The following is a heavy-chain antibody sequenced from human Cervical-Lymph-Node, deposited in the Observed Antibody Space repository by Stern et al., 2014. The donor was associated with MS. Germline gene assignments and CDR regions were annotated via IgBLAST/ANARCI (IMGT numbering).Heavy chain of an antibody. Sequence: QVQLVQSGGGVVQPGRSLRLSCAASGFTFTSFDIHWVRQAPGKGLEGVAVISNDGGTRYYADAVKGRFTISRDNSNNTLHLQMNSLRGEDTAVYYCARNNYGDYSDYWGQGTLVTVSS. CDR2: ISNDGGTR. D-gene: IGHD5-24*01. CDR3: ARNNYGDYSDY. V-gene: IGHV3-30-3*01. J-gene: IGHJ4*02. CDR1: GFTFTSFD.